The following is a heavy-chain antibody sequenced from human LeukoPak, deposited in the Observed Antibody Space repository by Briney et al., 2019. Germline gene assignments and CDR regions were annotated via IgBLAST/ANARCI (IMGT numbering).Heavy chain of an antibody. V-gene: IGHV4-34*01. D-gene: IGHD1-26*01. CDR2: INHSGST. CDR3: VRDSELQDAFDI. CDR1: GGSFSGYY. Sequence: PSETPSLTCAVYGGSFSGYYWSWIRQPPGKGLEWIGEINHSGSTNYNPSLKSRVTISVDTSKNQFSLKLSSVTAADTAVYYCVRDSELQDAFDIWGQGTMVTVSS. J-gene: IGHJ3*02.